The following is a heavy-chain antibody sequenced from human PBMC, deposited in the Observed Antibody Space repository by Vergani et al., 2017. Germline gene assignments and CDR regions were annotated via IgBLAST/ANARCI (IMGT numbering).Heavy chain of an antibody. V-gene: IGHV1-69*12. D-gene: IGHD2-2*01. CDR3: ARRGDCSSTSCYGSSYWYFDL. CDR1: GGTFSSYA. CDR2: IIPILGTA. Sequence: QVQLVQSGAEVKKPGSSVKVSCKASGGTFSSYAISWVRQAPGQGLEWMGGIIPILGTANYAQKFQGRVTIPADESTSTAYIELSRLRSEDTAVYYCARRGDCSSTSCYGSSYWYFDLWGRGTLVTVSS. J-gene: IGHJ2*01.